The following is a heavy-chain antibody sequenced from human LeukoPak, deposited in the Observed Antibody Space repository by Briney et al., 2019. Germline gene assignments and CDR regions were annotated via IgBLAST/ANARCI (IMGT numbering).Heavy chain of an antibody. J-gene: IGHJ4*02. CDR3: ARVRSGYCSGGSCLDY. D-gene: IGHD2-15*01. Sequence: SETLSLTCTVSGGSISSYYWSWIRQSAGKGLEWIGRMFSSGTTKYNPSLKSRVTMSVDTSKNQFSLRLSSVTAADTAVYYCARVRSGYCSGGSCLDYWGQGTLVTVSS. V-gene: IGHV4-4*07. CDR1: GGSISSYY. CDR2: MFSSGTT.